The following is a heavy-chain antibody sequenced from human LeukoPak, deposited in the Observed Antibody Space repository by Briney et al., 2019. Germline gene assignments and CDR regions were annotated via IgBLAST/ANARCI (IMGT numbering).Heavy chain of an antibody. D-gene: IGHD6-13*01. CDR2: IIPIFGIA. Sequence: ASVKVSCKASGYTFTGYHIHWVRQAPGQGLEWMGGIIPIFGIANYAQKFQGRVTITADKSTSTAYMELSSLRSEDTAVYYCARDQAAAANFDYWGQGTLVTVSS. CDR3: ARDQAAAANFDY. J-gene: IGHJ4*02. V-gene: IGHV1-69*10. CDR1: GYTFTGYH.